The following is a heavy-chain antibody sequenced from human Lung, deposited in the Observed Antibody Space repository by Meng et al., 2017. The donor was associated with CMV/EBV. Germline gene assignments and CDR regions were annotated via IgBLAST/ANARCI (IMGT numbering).Heavy chain of an antibody. CDR3: ARGFVKTALKALDH. J-gene: IGHJ4*02. CDR2: ISPSSGDT. V-gene: IGHV1-2*04. Sequence: QVDLVQSGAEVKKSGASVKLSCKASGYSFIDYYIHWVRQAPGQGLEWMGWISPSSGDTNYAQKFQGWVTMTRDTSIRTAYMELGSLRADDTAVYYFARGFVKTALKALDHWGQGALVTVSS. D-gene: IGHD1-1*01. CDR1: GYSFIDYY.